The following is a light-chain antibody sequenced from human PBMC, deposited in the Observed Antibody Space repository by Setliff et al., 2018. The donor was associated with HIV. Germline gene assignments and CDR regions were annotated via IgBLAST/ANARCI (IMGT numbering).Light chain of an antibody. Sequence: SALTQPSSVSGAPGQRVTISCTGSSSNIGAGYDVHWYQQLPGTAPKLLIYGNNNRPSGVPDRFSGSKSGTSASLAITGLQAEDEADYYCQSYDSSLSALYVFGAGTKVTV. J-gene: IGLJ1*01. V-gene: IGLV1-40*01. CDR1: SSNIGAGYD. CDR3: QSYDSSLSALYV. CDR2: GNN.